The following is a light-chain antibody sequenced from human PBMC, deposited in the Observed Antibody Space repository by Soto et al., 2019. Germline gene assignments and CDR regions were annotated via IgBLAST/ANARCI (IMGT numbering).Light chain of an antibody. CDR1: QTISTG. Sequence: EIVLTQSPGTLSLSPGERATLSCRASQTISTGLAWYQQKPGQSPRLVIWGASDRATGIPARFSGSGSGTDFTLTISSLEPEDFAVYYCQQRCALPVTFGQGTKLEIK. CDR3: QQRCALPVT. CDR2: GAS. V-gene: IGKV3-11*01. J-gene: IGKJ2*01.